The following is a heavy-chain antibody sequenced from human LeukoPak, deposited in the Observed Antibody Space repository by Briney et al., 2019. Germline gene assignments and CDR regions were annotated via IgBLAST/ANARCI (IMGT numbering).Heavy chain of an antibody. J-gene: IGHJ4*02. CDR3: ARCRRGGYYFDY. CDR1: GGSISSGDYY. D-gene: IGHD1-26*01. CDR2: IYHSGST. Sequence: SQTLSLTCTVSGGSISSGDYYRSWVRQPPGKGLEWIGEIYHSGSTNYNPSLKSRVTISVDKSKNQFSLKLSSVTAADTAVYYCARCRRGGYYFDYWGQGTLVTVSS. V-gene: IGHV4-30-4*01.